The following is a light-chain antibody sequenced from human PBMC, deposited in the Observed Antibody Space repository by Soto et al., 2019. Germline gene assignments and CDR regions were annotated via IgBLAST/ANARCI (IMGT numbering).Light chain of an antibody. Sequence: EIVMTQSPATLSVSPGERATLSCRASQSVSSNLAWYQQKPGQAPRRLIYGASTRATGIPARFSCSGSGTEITLPLSIPQCEDFAVKYLQTYNNWLPETFGQGTKVDIK. V-gene: IGKV3-15*01. CDR2: GAS. CDR3: QTYNNWLPET. CDR1: QSVSSN. J-gene: IGKJ1*01.